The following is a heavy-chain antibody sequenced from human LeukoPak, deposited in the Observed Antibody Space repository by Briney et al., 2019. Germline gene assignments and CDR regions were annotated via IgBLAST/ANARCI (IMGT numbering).Heavy chain of an antibody. Sequence: PGGSLRLSCAASGFTFGSYSMNWVRQAPGKGLEWVSSISSSSSYIYYADSVKGRFTISRDNAKNSLYLQMNSLRAEDTAVYYCARGGDCSSTSCLSGVDVWGKGTTVTVSS. CDR1: GFTFGSYS. J-gene: IGHJ6*04. CDR3: ARGGDCSSTSCLSGVDV. V-gene: IGHV3-21*01. D-gene: IGHD2-2*01. CDR2: ISSSSSYI.